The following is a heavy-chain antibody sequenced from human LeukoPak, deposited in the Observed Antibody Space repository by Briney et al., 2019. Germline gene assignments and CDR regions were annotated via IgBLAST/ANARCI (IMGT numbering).Heavy chain of an antibody. CDR1: GFTFSSYG. CDR2: ISSDGSNK. CDR3: AKGYNWNDAY. Sequence: GRSLRLSCAASGFTFSSYGMHWVRQAPGKGLEWVAVISSDGSNKHYADSVKGRFTISRGNSKSTLHLQMSSLRAEYTAVYYCAKGYNWNDAYWGQGTLVTVSS. D-gene: IGHD1-1*01. V-gene: IGHV3-30*18. J-gene: IGHJ4*02.